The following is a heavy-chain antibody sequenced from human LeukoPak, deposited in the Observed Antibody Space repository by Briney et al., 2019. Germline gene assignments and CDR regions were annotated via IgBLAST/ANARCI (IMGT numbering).Heavy chain of an antibody. D-gene: IGHD5-24*01. J-gene: IGHJ6*02. CDR3: AKRGGGRWLQSSYYGMDV. CDR2: ISGSGGST. CDR1: GFTFSSYA. V-gene: IGHV3-23*01. Sequence: GGSLRLSCAASGFTFSSYAMSWVRQAPGKGLEWVSAISGSGGSTYYADSVKGRFTIPRDNSKNTLYLQMNSLRAEDTAVYYCAKRGGGRWLQSSYYGMDVWGQGTTVTVSS.